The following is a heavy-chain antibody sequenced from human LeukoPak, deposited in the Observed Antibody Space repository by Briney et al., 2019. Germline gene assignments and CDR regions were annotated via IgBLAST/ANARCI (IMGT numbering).Heavy chain of an antibody. V-gene: IGHV7-4-1*02. CDR2: INTKTGIP. D-gene: IGHD3-10*02. Sequence: ASVKVSCKASGYSLTSYSINWVRQAPGQGLEWMGWINTKTGIPTYAQGFTGRFVFSLDTSVTTAYLQINNLKAEDTAVFYCVRAVRSQIDSWGQGTLVTVSS. CDR3: VRAVRSQIDS. CDR1: GYSLTSYS. J-gene: IGHJ4*02.